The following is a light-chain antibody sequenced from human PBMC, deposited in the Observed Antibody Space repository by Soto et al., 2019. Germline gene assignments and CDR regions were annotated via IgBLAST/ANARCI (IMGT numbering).Light chain of an antibody. CDR3: QKYNSAPRT. J-gene: IGKJ1*01. CDR1: QGIANY. Sequence: DIQMTQTPSSLSASVGDIVTITCRASQGIANYIAWYQDKKGKVPNIMSYAASTLQSGVPSRFSGGGSGTDCNLTISSLQPEDVATYYCQKYNSAPRTFGQGTKVDVK. CDR2: AAS. V-gene: IGKV1-27*01.